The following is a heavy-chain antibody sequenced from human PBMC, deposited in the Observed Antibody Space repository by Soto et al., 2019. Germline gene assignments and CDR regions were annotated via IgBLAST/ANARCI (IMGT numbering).Heavy chain of an antibody. CDR2: IYYSGST. CDR3: ARDRGTPYGMDV. J-gene: IGHJ6*02. D-gene: IGHD3-16*01. V-gene: IGHV4-59*01. Sequence: QVQLQESGPGLVKPSETLSLTCTVSGGSISSYYWSWIRQPPGKGLEWIGYIYYSGSTNYNPSLKSRVPISVDTSKNQFSLKLSSVTAADTAVYYCARDRGTPYGMDVWGQGTTVTVSS. CDR1: GGSISSYY.